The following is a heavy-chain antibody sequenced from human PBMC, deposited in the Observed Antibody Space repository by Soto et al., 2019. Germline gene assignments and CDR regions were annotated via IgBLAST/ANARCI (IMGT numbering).Heavy chain of an antibody. CDR2: IYYSGST. D-gene: IGHD2-15*01. Sequence: SETLSLTCTVSGGSISSSSYYWGWIRQPPGKGLEWIGSIYYSGSTYYNPSLKSRVTISVDTSKNQFSLKLSSVTAADTAVYYCARHLLVVAIHNYYYYYGMDVWGQGTTVTVS. J-gene: IGHJ6*02. V-gene: IGHV4-39*01. CDR1: GGSISSSSYY. CDR3: ARHLLVVAIHNYYYYYGMDV.